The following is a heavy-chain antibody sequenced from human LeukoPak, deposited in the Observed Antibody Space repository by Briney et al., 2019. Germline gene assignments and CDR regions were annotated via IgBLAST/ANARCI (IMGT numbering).Heavy chain of an antibody. CDR1: GFSFSSYW. D-gene: IGHD2-15*01. J-gene: IGHJ4*02. CDR3: ARDSWVKGLLVFDY. Sequence: GGSLRLSCAASGFSFSSYWMSWVRQAPGKGLEWVAHIKQDGSEKYYVDSVKGRFTISRDNAKNSLYLQMNSLRAEDTAVYYCARDSWVKGLLVFDYWGQGTLVTVSS. V-gene: IGHV3-7*01. CDR2: IKQDGSEK.